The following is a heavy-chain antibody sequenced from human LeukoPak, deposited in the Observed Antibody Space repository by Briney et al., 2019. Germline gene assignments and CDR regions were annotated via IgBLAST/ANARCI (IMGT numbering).Heavy chain of an antibody. CDR3: ARVPIWFGESKRIDY. Sequence: SETLSLTCTVSGGSINSYYWSWIRQPPGKGLEWIGYIYHRGSTNYNSSLKSRVSISVDTSKNQFYLKLTSVTAADTAVYYCARVPIWFGESKRIDYWGQGTLVTVSS. CDR1: GGSINSYY. V-gene: IGHV4-59*08. J-gene: IGHJ4*02. CDR2: IYHRGST. D-gene: IGHD3-10*01.